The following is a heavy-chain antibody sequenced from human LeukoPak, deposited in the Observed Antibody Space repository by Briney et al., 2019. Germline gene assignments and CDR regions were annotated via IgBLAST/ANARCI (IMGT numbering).Heavy chain of an antibody. CDR2: INHSGST. CDR1: GGSITSDY. J-gene: IGHJ4*02. Sequence: SETLSLTCTVSGGSITSDYWSWIRQPPGKGLEWIGEINHSGSTNYNPSLKSRVTISVDTSKNQFSLKLSSVTAADTAVYYCARGRSYYYGSYYFDYWGQGTLVTVSS. CDR3: ARGRSYYYGSYYFDY. V-gene: IGHV4-34*01. D-gene: IGHD3-10*01.